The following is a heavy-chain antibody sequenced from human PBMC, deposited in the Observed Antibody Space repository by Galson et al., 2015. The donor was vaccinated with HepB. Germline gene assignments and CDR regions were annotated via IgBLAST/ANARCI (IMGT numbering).Heavy chain of an antibody. Sequence: SLRLACAASGFTVSSNYMSWVRQAPGKGLEWVSVIYSGGSTYYADSVKGRFTISRDSSKNTLYLQMNSLRAEDTAVYYCARDGYSSSWYVRYFDLWGRGTLVTVSS. J-gene: IGHJ2*01. D-gene: IGHD6-13*01. CDR1: GFTVSSNY. CDR3: ARDGYSSSWYVRYFDL. CDR2: IYSGGST. V-gene: IGHV3-66*01.